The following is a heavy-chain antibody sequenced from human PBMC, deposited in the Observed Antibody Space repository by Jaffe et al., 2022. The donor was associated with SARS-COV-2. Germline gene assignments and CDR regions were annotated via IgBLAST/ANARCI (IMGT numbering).Heavy chain of an antibody. J-gene: IGHJ4*02. CDR2: ISYDGSNK. CDR3: ARDPDYCSGGSCYSLGYFDY. V-gene: IGHV3-30-3*01. CDR1: GFTFSSYA. Sequence: QVQLVESGGGVVQPGRSLRLSCAASGFTFSSYAMHWVRQAPGKGLEWVAVISYDGSNKYYADSVKGRFTISRDNSKNTLYLQMNSLRAEDTAVYYCARDPDYCSGGSCYSLGYFDYWGQGTLVTVSS. D-gene: IGHD2-15*01.